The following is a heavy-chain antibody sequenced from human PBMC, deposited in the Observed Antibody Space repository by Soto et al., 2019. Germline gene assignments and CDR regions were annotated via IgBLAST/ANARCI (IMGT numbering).Heavy chain of an antibody. D-gene: IGHD3-22*01. V-gene: IGHV4-34*01. CDR2: INHSGST. Sequence: QVQLQQWGAGLLKPSETLSLTCAVYGGSFSGYYWSWIRQPPGKGLEWIGEINHSGSTNYNPSLKSRVTISVDTSKNQFSLKLSSVTAADTAVYYCATDTYYYDSSGYYSDWCDPWGQGTLVTVSS. CDR3: ATDTYYYDSSGYYSDWCDP. J-gene: IGHJ5*02. CDR1: GGSFSGYY.